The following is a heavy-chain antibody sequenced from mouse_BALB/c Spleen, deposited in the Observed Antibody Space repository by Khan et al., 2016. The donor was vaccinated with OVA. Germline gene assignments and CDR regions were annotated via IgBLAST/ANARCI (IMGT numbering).Heavy chain of an antibody. V-gene: IGHV1S137*01. Sequence: QVRLQQSGPEVVRPGVSVKISCKGSGYTFTDYAMHWVKQSHAKSLEWIGLISTYSGNTNYKQKFKGKATMTVDKSSSTAYMELARLTSEASAIYYCTRPAYDGYYDYWGQGTTLTVSS. J-gene: IGHJ2*01. D-gene: IGHD2-3*01. CDR1: GYTFTDYA. CDR3: TRPAYDGYYDY. CDR2: ISTYSGNT.